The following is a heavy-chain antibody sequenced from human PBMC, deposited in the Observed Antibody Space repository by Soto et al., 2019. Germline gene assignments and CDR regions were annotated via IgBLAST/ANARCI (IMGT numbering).Heavy chain of an antibody. Sequence: GESLKISCKGSGYSFTSYWIGWVRQMPGKGLEWMGIIYPGDSDTRYSPYFQGQVTISADKSISTAYLQWSSLKASDTAMYYCARQISPFDFWSGYYTGHWFDPWGQGTLVTVSS. V-gene: IGHV5-51*01. CDR3: ARQISPFDFWSGYYTGHWFDP. J-gene: IGHJ5*02. CDR2: IYPGDSDT. CDR1: GYSFTSYW. D-gene: IGHD3-3*01.